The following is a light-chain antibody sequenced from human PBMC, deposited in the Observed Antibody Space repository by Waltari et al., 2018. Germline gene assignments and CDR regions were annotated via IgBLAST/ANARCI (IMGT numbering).Light chain of an antibody. V-gene: IGLV1-51*01. CDR2: QNN. Sequence: QSVLTQPPSVSAAPGQQVTISCSGSDSNIGHHYVSWYQQLPGTAPKLLIYQNNKRLSGTPDRFSGSKSGTSATLDITTLQTGDEADYYCAAWDRSLNTGVFGGRTKLTVL. CDR3: AAWDRSLNTGV. CDR1: DSNIGHHY. J-gene: IGLJ3*02.